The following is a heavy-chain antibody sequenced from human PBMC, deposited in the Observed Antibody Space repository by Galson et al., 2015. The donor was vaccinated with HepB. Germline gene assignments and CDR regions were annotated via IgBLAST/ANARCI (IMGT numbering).Heavy chain of an antibody. CDR1: GGSISSSSYY. CDR2: IYYSGST. V-gene: IGHV4-39*01. CDR3: ARRGDHYYFDY. D-gene: IGHD2-21*02. Sequence: ETLSLTCTVSGGSISSSSYYWGWIRQPPGKGLEWIGSIYYSGSTYYNPSLKSRVTISVDTSKNQFSLKLSSVTAADTAVYYCARRGDHYYFDYWGQRTLVTVSS. J-gene: IGHJ4*02.